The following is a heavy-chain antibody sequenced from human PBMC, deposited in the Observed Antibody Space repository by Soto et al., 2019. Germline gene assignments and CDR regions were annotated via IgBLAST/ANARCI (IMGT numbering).Heavy chain of an antibody. Sequence: QVQLVESGGGLVKPGGSLRLSCAASGFIFSDYYMTWIRQAPGKGLEWLSCSSNRDRSTYYADSVKDRFVVSKDNAKNLAYLQMNSLRAEDTAVYFCARAWKIEKFGVISMSKGLDVWGQGTTVTVSS. CDR1: GFIFSDYY. CDR2: SSNRDRST. CDR3: ARAWKIEKFGVISMSKGLDV. V-gene: IGHV3-11*01. D-gene: IGHD3-3*01. J-gene: IGHJ6*02.